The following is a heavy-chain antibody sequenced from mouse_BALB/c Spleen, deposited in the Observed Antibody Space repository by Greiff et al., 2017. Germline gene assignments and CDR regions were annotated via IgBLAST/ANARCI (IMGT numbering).Heavy chain of an antibody. CDR1: GFTFSSYG. Sequence: DVKLVESGGGLVQPGGSLKLSCAASGFTFSSYGMSWVRQTPDKRLELVATINSNGGSTYYPDSVKGRFTISRDNAKNTLYLQMSSLKSEDTAMYYCARDRAIYYDYDYAYWGQGTLVTVSA. CDR3: ARDRAIYYDYDYAY. V-gene: IGHV5-6-3*01. D-gene: IGHD2-4*01. J-gene: IGHJ3*01. CDR2: INSNGGST.